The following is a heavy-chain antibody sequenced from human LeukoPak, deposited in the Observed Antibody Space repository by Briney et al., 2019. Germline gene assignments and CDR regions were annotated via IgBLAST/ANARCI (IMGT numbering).Heavy chain of an antibody. V-gene: IGHV4-39*01. CDR3: ARPTYYYDSSGHDAFDI. Sequence: SETLSLTCTVSGGSISSSSYYWGWIRQPPGKGLEWIGSIYYSGSTYYNPSLKRRVTISVDTSKNQFSLKLSTVTAADTAVYYCARPTYYYDSSGHDAFDIWGQGTMVTVSS. J-gene: IGHJ3*02. D-gene: IGHD3-22*01. CDR1: GGSISSSSYY. CDR2: IYYSGST.